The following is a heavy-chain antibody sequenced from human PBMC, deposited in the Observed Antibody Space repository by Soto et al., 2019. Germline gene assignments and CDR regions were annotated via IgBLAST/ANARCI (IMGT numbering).Heavy chain of an antibody. D-gene: IGHD3-22*01. J-gene: IGHJ4*02. CDR3: ARDTRSYDSSGYFYFDY. CDR2: IHYSGST. CDR1: GASISSYY. V-gene: IGHV4-59*01. Sequence: SETLSLTCTVSGASISSYYWNWIRQPPGKGLEWIGYIHYSGSTDHHPALKSRVTISVGTSRNQCSLKLSSVTAADTAVYYWARDTRSYDSSGYFYFDYWGQRALVTVCS.